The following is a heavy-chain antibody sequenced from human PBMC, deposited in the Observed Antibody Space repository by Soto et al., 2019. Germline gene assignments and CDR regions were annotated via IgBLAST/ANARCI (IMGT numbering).Heavy chain of an antibody. CDR1: GGTFSSYT. CDR3: GRTGDYVTYFDY. J-gene: IGHJ4*02. V-gene: IGHV1-69*02. Sequence: QVQLVQSGAEVKKPGSSVKVSCKASGGTFSSYTISWVRQAPGQGLEWMGRIIPILGIANYAQKFQGRVMLTADKSTGPAYMELSSLSSEDTAVYYCGRTGDYVTYFDYGGQGTLVTVSS. CDR2: IIPILGIA. D-gene: IGHD4-17*01.